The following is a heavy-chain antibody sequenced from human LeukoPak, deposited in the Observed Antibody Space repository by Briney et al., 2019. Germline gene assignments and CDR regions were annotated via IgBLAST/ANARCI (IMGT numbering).Heavy chain of an antibody. Sequence: PGGSLRLSCAASGFRFSDYSMNWVRQAPGKGLEWFSYIGISSGNTNYADSVKGRFTISGDKAKNSLYLQMNSLRVEDTAVYYCARDYKYAFDNWGQGTLVTVSS. CDR3: ARDYKYAFDN. CDR2: IGISSGNT. J-gene: IGHJ4*02. CDR1: GFRFSDYS. D-gene: IGHD5-24*01. V-gene: IGHV3-48*01.